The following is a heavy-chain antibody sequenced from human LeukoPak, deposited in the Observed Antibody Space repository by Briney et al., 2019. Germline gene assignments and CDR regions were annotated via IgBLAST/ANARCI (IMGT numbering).Heavy chain of an antibody. Sequence: GASLQISCKGSGSIFTSYWIGWVRPLPGKGLEWMGIIYPGDSDTRYSPSFQGQVTISADKSISTAYLQWSSLKASDTAMYYCARLIGIYGDLNWFDPWGQGTLVTVSS. D-gene: IGHD4-17*01. J-gene: IGHJ5*02. V-gene: IGHV5-51*01. CDR2: IYPGDSDT. CDR1: GSIFTSYW. CDR3: ARLIGIYGDLNWFDP.